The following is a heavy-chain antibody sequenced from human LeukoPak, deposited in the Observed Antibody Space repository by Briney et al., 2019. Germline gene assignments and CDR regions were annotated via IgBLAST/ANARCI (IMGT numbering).Heavy chain of an antibody. D-gene: IGHD3-16*01. Sequence: SLRLSWAASGFTFDYYAMHWVRQAPGKGLGWVSGISWNSGSIGYADSVKGRFTISRDNAKNSLYLQMNSLRAEDTALYYCAKDRLSGGELIDYWGQGTLVTVSS. J-gene: IGHJ4*02. V-gene: IGHV3-9*01. CDR1: GFTFDYYA. CDR3: AKDRLSGGELIDY. CDR2: ISWNSGSI.